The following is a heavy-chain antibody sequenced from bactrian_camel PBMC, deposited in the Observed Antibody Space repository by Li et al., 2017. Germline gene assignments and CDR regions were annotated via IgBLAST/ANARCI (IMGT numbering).Heavy chain of an antibody. J-gene: IGHJ4*01. CDR3: AEGRGSRGEHCYSLNY. V-gene: IGHV3S53*01. D-gene: IGHD6*01. CDR1: ESTYRSIC. CDR2: VDSNGVT. Sequence: HVQLVESGGGSAQAGGSLTLSCSASESTYRSICMAWFRQAPGSQRETVATVDSNGVTKVAGSVKGRFTISQDNAKNTVYLQMNNLQPEDTAMYYCAEGRGSRGEHCYSLNYWGRGTQVTVSS.